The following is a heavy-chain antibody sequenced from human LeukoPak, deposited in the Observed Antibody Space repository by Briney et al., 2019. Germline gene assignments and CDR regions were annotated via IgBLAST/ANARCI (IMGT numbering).Heavy chain of an antibody. V-gene: IGHV1-2*02. CDR2: INPNSGGT. CDR3: ARNRDPSDSSGTNWFDP. Sequence: GASVKVSCKASGYTFTGYYMHWVRQAPGQGLEWMGWINPNSGGTNYGQKFQGRVTMTRDTSISTAYMELSRLRSDDTAVYYCARNRDPSDSSGTNWFDPWGQGTLVTVSS. D-gene: IGHD3-22*01. J-gene: IGHJ5*02. CDR1: GYTFTGYY.